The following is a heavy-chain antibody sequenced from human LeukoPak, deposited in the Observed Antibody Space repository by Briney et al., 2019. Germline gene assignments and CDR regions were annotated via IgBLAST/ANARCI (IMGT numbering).Heavy chain of an antibody. CDR2: IHPMNGDS. J-gene: IGHJ4*02. D-gene: IGHD2-2*01. CDR1: GYSFSDYY. CDR3: ARDYPHQRFDY. Sequence: ASVKVSCKASGYSFSDYYIYWVRQAPGQGLEWMGYIHPMNGDSKNAQIFEGRVTMTRDTSINTAYMELNGLRSDDTALYYCARDYPHQRFDYWGQGTLVTVSS. V-gene: IGHV1-2*02.